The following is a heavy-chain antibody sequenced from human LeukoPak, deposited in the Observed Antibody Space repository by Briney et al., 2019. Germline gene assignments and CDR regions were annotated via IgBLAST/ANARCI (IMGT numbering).Heavy chain of an antibody. CDR1: GYTFTGYY. CDR2: INPNSGGT. Sequence: ASVKVSCKASGYTFTGYYMHWVRQAPGQGLEWMGWINPNSGGTNYAQKFQGRVTITRNTSISTAYMELSSLRSEDTAVYYCARYYGSGGLDYWGQGTLVTVSS. D-gene: IGHD3-10*01. V-gene: IGHV1-2*02. J-gene: IGHJ4*02. CDR3: ARYYGSGGLDY.